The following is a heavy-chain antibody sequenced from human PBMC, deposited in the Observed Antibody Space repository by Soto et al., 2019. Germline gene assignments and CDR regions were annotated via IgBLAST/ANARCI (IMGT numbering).Heavy chain of an antibody. D-gene: IGHD3-22*01. J-gene: IGHJ3*02. V-gene: IGHV4-4*02. CDR3: ARSYDSSGYLGLGLPLRARDAFDI. Sequence: KTSETLSLTCGISGGSISSSNWWSWVRQPPGKGLEWIGEVSQSGYTNYNPSLKSRVTTSVDKSNNQFSLKVTSVTAADTAVYYCARSYDSSGYLGLGLPLRARDAFDIWGPGTMVTVSS. CDR1: GGSISSSNW. CDR2: VSQSGYT.